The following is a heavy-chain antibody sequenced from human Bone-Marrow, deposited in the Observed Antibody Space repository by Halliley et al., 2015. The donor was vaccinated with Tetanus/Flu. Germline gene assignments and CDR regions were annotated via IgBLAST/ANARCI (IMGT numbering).Heavy chain of an antibody. D-gene: IGHD2-2*01. CDR3: ARVSTSASYFAF. CDR2: IYHSGST. CDR1: GGAISSSHW. Sequence: TLSLTCGVSGGAISSSHWWNWVRQAPGKGLEWIGQIYHSGSTNYNPSLRSRVSISIDTSKHQFALRLESVTAADTAVYYCARVSTSASYFAFWGRGTLVVVSS. J-gene: IGHJ4*02. V-gene: IGHV4-4*02.